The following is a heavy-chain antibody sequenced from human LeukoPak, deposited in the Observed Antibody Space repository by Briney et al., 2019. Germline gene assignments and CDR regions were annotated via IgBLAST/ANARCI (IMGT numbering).Heavy chain of an antibody. D-gene: IGHD4-11*01. V-gene: IGHV1-69*13. CDR1: GGTFSSYA. CDR3: ARVSNHSQNFGY. J-gene: IGHJ4*02. CDR2: IIPIFGTA. Sequence: GASVKVSCKASGGTFSSYAISWVRQAPGQGLEWMGGIIPIFGTANYAQKFQGGVTITADESTSTAYMELSSLRSEDTAVYYCARVSNHSQNFGYWGQGTLVTVSS.